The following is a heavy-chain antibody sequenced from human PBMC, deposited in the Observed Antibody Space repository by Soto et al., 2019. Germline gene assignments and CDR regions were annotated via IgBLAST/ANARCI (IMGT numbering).Heavy chain of an antibody. Sequence: PSETLSLTCTVSGGSIRSYYWSWIRQPPGKGLEWIGYIYYSGSTNYNPSLKSRVTISVDTSKNQFSLKLSSVTAADTAVYYCARHLGIALANFDYWGQGTLVTVSS. CDR1: GGSIRSYY. D-gene: IGHD6-19*01. J-gene: IGHJ4*02. CDR3: ARHLGIALANFDY. CDR2: IYYSGST. V-gene: IGHV4-59*08.